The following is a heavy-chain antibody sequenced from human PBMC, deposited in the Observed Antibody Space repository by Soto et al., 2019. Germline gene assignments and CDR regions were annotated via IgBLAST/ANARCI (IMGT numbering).Heavy chain of an antibody. CDR3: ARSYDSSGFPHYYYYGMDV. V-gene: IGHV1-69*13. CDR2: IIPIFGTA. Sequence: SVKVSCKASGGTFSSYAISWVRQAPGQGLEWMGGIIPIFGTANYAQKFQGRVTITADESTSTAYMELSSLRSEDTAVYYCARSYDSSGFPHYYYYGMDVWGQGTTVTVSS. D-gene: IGHD3-22*01. CDR1: GGTFSSYA. J-gene: IGHJ6*02.